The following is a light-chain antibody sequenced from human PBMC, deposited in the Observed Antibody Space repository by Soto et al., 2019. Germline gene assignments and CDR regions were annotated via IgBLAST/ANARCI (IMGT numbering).Light chain of an antibody. J-gene: IGLJ3*02. V-gene: IGLV4-60*02. CDR1: SGHSSNI. CDR2: LESSGSY. CDR3: ETWDSNTRV. Sequence: QAVVTQSSSASASLGSSVKLSCTLSSGHSSNIIAWHQQQPGKAPRFLMKLESSGSYNKGSGVPDRFSGSSSGADRYLTISNLQFEDEADYYCETWDSNTRVFGGGTKLTVL.